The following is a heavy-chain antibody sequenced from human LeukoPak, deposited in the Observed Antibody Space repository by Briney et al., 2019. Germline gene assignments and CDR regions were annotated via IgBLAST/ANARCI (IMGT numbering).Heavy chain of an antibody. D-gene: IGHD5-18*01. CDR1: GFTFNTYW. CDR3: AREGQDTAMVTGWYFDL. V-gene: IGHV3-21*01. Sequence: GGSLRLSCAASGFTFNTYWMHWVRQAPGKGLLWVSSISSSSTYIYYADSVKGRFTISRDNAKNSLYLQMNSLRADDTAVYYCAREGQDTAMVTGWYFDLWGRGTLVTVSS. J-gene: IGHJ2*01. CDR2: ISSSSTYI.